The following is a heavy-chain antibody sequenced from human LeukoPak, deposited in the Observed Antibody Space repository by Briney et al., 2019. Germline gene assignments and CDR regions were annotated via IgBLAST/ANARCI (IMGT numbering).Heavy chain of an antibody. V-gene: IGHV4-59*12. D-gene: IGHD6-6*01. Sequence: SETLSLTCTVSGGSISSYYWSWIRQPPGKGLEWIGYIYYSGSTNYNPSLKSRVTISVDTSKNQFSLKLSSVTAADTAVYYCASGYSSSSETSFDYWGQGTLVTVSS. CDR1: GGSISSYY. CDR3: ASGYSSSSETSFDY. CDR2: IYYSGST. J-gene: IGHJ4*02.